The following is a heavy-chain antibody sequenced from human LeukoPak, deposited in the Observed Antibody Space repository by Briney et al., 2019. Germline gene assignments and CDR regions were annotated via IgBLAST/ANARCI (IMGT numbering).Heavy chain of an antibody. D-gene: IGHD2-2*02. CDR3: ARDFFSCSSTSCYTSFDY. J-gene: IGHJ4*02. Sequence: PSETLSLTCTVSGGSISSGGYYWSWIRQHPGKGLEWIGHIYYSGSTYYNPSLKSRVTISVDTSKNQFSLKLSSVTAADTAVYYCARDFFSCSSTSCYTSFDYWGQGTLVTVSS. CDR2: IYYSGST. V-gene: IGHV4-31*03. CDR1: GGSISSGGYY.